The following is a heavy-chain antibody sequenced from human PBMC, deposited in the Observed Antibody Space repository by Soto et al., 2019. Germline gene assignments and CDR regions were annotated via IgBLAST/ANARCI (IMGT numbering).Heavy chain of an antibody. D-gene: IGHD2-2*02. CDR3: AKGGQYQLLYSAYYYGMDV. Sequence: PGGSLRLSXAASGFTFSSYAMSWVRQAPGKGLEWVSAISGSGGSTYYADSVKGRFTISRDNSKNTLYLQMNSLRAEDTAVYYCAKGGQYQLLYSAYYYGMDVWAQGTTVTVSS. CDR1: GFTFSSYA. CDR2: ISGSGGST. J-gene: IGHJ6*02. V-gene: IGHV3-23*01.